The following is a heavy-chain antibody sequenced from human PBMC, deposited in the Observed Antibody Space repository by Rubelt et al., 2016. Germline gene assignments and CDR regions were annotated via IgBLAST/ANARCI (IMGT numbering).Heavy chain of an antibody. Sequence: QVQLVQSGAEVKKPGASVKVSCKASGYTFTSYGISWVRQAPGQGLEWMGWISAYNDNTNYAQKLQGRVTMNTDTSTSTAYMELRSLRADDTAVYYCARVISGVEYSSSWHFDYWGQGTLVTVSS. V-gene: IGHV1-18*01. J-gene: IGHJ4*02. CDR1: GYTFTSYG. D-gene: IGHD6-13*01. CDR3: ARVISGVEYSSSWHFDY. CDR2: ISAYNDNT.